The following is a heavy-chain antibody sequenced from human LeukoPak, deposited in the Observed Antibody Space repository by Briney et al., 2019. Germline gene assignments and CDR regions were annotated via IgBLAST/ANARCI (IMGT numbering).Heavy chain of an antibody. V-gene: IGHV4-39*01. D-gene: IGHD5-12*01. CDR3: VRHDGRGGATMGAFDS. CDR2: VYYGRTT. J-gene: IGHJ5*01. CDR1: AASFISSSHH. Sequence: SETLSLTCTVSAASFISSSHHWGWIRQSPGKGLEWIGTVYYGRTTHYNPSLDGRVTISLDTSANHFSLQLNSVTAADTAVYYCVRHDGRGGATMGAFDSWGQGSLVTVSS.